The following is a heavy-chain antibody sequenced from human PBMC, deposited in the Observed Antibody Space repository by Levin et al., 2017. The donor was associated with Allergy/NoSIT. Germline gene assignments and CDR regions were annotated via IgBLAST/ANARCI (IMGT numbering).Heavy chain of an antibody. J-gene: IGHJ3*02. Sequence: ASVKVSCKGSGYSFTTYWIAWVRQMPGKGLEWMGIINPGDSDTRYSPSFHGQVTMSVDKSISTAYLHWSSLQASDTAIYYCARPRSSPTYAFNIWGQGTMVTVSS. CDR1: GYSFTTYW. D-gene: IGHD2-2*01. V-gene: IGHV5-51*01. CDR2: INPGDSDT. CDR3: ARPRSSPTYAFNI.